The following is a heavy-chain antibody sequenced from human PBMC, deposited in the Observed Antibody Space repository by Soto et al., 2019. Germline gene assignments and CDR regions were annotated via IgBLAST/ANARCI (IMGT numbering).Heavy chain of an antibody. CDR3: ARAHKYNPLRWDLSEGTTKRGAFDI. CDR1: GYSFTSYW. V-gene: IGHV5-51*01. CDR2: IYPGDSDT. Sequence: GESLKISCKGSGYSFTSYWIGWVRQMPGKGLEWMGIIYPGDSDTRYSPSFQGQVTISADKSISTAYLQWSSLKGSDTAMYYCARAHKYNPLRWDLSEGTTKRGAFDIWGQGTMVTVSS. D-gene: IGHD1-1*01. J-gene: IGHJ3*02.